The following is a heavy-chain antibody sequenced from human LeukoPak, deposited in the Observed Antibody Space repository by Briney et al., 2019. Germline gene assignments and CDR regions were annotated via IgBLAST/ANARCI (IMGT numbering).Heavy chain of an antibody. D-gene: IGHD3-10*01. Sequence: GGSLRLSCAASGFTFSSYAMHWVRQAPGKGLEWVAVISYDGSNKYYADSVKGRFTISRDNSKNTLYLQMNSLRAEDTAVYYCAHYYGSGSYFLGNYFDYWGQETLVTVSS. V-gene: IGHV3-30*04. J-gene: IGHJ4*02. CDR2: ISYDGSNK. CDR3: AHYYGSGSYFLGNYFDY. CDR1: GFTFSSYA.